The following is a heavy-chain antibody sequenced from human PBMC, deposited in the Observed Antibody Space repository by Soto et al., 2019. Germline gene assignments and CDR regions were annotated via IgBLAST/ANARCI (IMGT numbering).Heavy chain of an antibody. J-gene: IGHJ6*03. CDR2: ISSSGSTI. CDR1: GFTFSDYY. D-gene: IGHD1-26*01. Sequence: GGSLRLSCAASGFTFSDYYMSWIRQAPGKGLEWVSYISSSGSTIYYADSVKGRFTISRDNAKNSLYLQMNSLRAEDTAVYYCARDSSPGWAYYYYMDVWGKGTTVTVSS. V-gene: IGHV3-11*01. CDR3: ARDSSPGWAYYYYMDV.